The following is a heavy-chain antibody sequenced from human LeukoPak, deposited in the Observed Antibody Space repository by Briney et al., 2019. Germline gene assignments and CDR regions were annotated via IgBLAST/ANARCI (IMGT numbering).Heavy chain of an antibody. CDR2: MYYSGST. V-gene: IGHV4-59*01. J-gene: IGHJ5*02. D-gene: IGHD5-18*01. CDR3: ARGGYSYDNWFDP. Sequence: PSETLSLTCTVSGGSISSYYWSWIRQPPGKGLEGIGYMYYSGSTNYNPSLKSRVTISVDTSKNQFSLKLSSVTAADTAVYYCARGGYSYDNWFDPWGQGTLVTVSS. CDR1: GGSISSYY.